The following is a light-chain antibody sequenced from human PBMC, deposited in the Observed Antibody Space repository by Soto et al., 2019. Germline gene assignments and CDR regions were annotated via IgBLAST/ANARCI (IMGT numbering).Light chain of an antibody. CDR2: GGT. CDR1: SSDVGSYNL. V-gene: IGLV2-23*01. J-gene: IGLJ1*01. CDR3: CSDAGITTNYV. Sequence: QSALTQPASLSGSPGQSITISCSGTSSDVGSYNLVSWYQQHPGEAPKLMIYGGTKRPSGVSNRFSGSKSGNTASLTISGLQAEDEADYYWCSDAGITTNYVFGTGTKVTVL.